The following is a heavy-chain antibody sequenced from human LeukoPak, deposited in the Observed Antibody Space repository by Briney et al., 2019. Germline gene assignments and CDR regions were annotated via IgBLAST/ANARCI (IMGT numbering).Heavy chain of an antibody. D-gene: IGHD3-22*01. CDR3: AKDHYDSSGYYFGVDN. Sequence: PGRSLRLSCAASGFTFSSYGMYWVRQAPGKGLEWVAVIPYDGSYQYYGDSVKGRFSISRDNSKNTLYLQMNSLRPEDTGVYYCAKDHYDSSGYYFGVDNWGQGTLVTVSS. V-gene: IGHV3-30*18. CDR1: GFTFSSYG. CDR2: IPYDGSYQ. J-gene: IGHJ4*02.